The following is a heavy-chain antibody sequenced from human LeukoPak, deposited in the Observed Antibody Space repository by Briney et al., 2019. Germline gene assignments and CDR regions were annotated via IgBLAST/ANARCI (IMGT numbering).Heavy chain of an antibody. Sequence: GGSLRLSCAASGFTFRNYDMQRVRQAPGKGLEWVTFIRYDGSTKYYADSVKGRFTISRDNSKDTLHLQMNSLRTEDTAVYYCANTPSSSNYWGQGTLVTVSS. CDR2: IRYDGSTK. D-gene: IGHD2-15*01. J-gene: IGHJ4*02. CDR3: ANTPSSSNY. CDR1: GFTFRNYD. V-gene: IGHV3-30*02.